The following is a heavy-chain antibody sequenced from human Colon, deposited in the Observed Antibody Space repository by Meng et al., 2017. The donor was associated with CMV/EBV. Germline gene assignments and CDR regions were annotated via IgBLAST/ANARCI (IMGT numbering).Heavy chain of an antibody. J-gene: IGHJ4*02. CDR2: INPSGGST. CDR3: ARDRGYCSSTSCYTFDY. Sequence: ASLKVSCKASGYTFTSYYMHWVRQAPGQGLEWMGIINPSGGSTSYAQKFQGRVTMTRDTSTSTVYMELSSLRSEDTAVYYCARDRGYCSSTSCYTFDYWGQGTLVTVSS. V-gene: IGHV1-46*01. CDR1: GYTFTSYY. D-gene: IGHD2-2*02.